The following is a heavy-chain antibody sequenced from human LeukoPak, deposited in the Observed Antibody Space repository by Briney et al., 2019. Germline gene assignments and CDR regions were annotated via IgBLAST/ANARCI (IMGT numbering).Heavy chain of an antibody. V-gene: IGHV4-39*01. CDR2: IYYSGST. CDR3: ARLIAAAGTYYFDY. J-gene: IGHJ4*02. Sequence: PSETPSLTCTVSGGSISSSSYYWAWIRESPWKGLEWIGSIYYSGSTYYNPSLKSRVTISVDTSKNQFSLKLSSVTTADTAVYYCARLIAAAGTYYFDYWGQGTLVTVSS. D-gene: IGHD6-13*01. CDR1: GGSISSSSYY.